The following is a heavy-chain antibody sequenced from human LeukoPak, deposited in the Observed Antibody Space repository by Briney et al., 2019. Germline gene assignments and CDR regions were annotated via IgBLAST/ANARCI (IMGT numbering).Heavy chain of an antibody. Sequence: PGGSLRLSCAASGLTVSSNYMTWVRQAPGKGLEWVSVLYAGGSTYYADSVKGRFTISRDNSKNPLYLQMNSLRADDTAVYYCARAPRMVHFDYWGQGTLVTVSS. CDR3: ARAPRMVHFDY. D-gene: IGHD6-13*01. CDR2: LYAGGST. V-gene: IGHV3-53*01. CDR1: GLTVSSNY. J-gene: IGHJ4*02.